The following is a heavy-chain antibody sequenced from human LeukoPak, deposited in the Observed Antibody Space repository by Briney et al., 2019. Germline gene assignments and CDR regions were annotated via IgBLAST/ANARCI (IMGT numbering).Heavy chain of an antibody. CDR2: VSTYNGNT. Sequence: ASVKVSCKASGYTFTGYYMHWVRQAPGQGLEWMGWVSTYNGNTKYAQNLQGRVTTTTDTSTSTAYMELRSLRSDDTAMYYCARQSTESYYSPIDYWGQGTLVTVSP. CDR3: ARQSTESYYSPIDY. CDR1: GYTFTGYY. J-gene: IGHJ4*02. V-gene: IGHV1-18*04. D-gene: IGHD1-26*01.